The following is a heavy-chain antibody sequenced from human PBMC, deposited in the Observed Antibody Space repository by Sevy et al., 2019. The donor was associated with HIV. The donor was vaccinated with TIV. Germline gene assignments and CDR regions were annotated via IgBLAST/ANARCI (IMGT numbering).Heavy chain of an antibody. D-gene: IGHD3-22*01. V-gene: IGHV3-33*01. Sequence: GGSLRLSCAASGFTFSSYGMHWVRQAPGKGLEWIAVIWYDGSNKLYADSVKGRFTISRDDSKNTLYLQMNSLRAEDTAVYSCARGGGLNYYDTSAYHPFDYWGQGTLVTVSS. CDR3: ARGGGLNYYDTSAYHPFDY. CDR2: IWYDGSNK. J-gene: IGHJ4*02. CDR1: GFTFSSYG.